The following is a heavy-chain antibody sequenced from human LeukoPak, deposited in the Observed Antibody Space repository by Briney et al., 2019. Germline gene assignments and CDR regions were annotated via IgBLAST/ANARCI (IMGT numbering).Heavy chain of an antibody. Sequence: GGSLRLSCAASGFTFSDAWMNWVRQAPGKGLEWVGRIKSKTDGGTTDYAAPVKGRFTISRDDSKNTLYLQMNSLKTEDTAVYYCTTRLLMGSYDSSGYYFVDYWGQGTLVTVSS. D-gene: IGHD3-22*01. V-gene: IGHV3-15*07. CDR3: TTRLLMGSYDSSGYYFVDY. CDR2: IKSKTDGGTT. J-gene: IGHJ4*02. CDR1: GFTFSDAW.